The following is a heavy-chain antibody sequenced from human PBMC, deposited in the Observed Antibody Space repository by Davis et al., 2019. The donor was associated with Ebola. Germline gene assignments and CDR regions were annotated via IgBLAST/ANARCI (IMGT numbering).Heavy chain of an antibody. J-gene: IGHJ4*02. Sequence: GESLKIPCAAPGFPLRSYWLTWVRQPPGKGLEWVANIKEEESEEYYVDSVKGRFPIARDNAKSSLYLQMNTLRAEDTAVYYCARYPPRNWNEFDYWGQGTLVTVSS. D-gene: IGHD1-1*01. CDR1: GFPLRSYW. V-gene: IGHV3-7*03. CDR3: ARYPPRNWNEFDY. CDR2: IKEEESEE.